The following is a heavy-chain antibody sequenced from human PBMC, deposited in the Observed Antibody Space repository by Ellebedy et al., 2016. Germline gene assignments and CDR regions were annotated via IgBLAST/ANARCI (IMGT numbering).Heavy chain of an antibody. CDR2: IYYSGST. CDR1: GGSISSYY. CDR3: ARDYIVVVTGLFGFDP. D-gene: IGHD2-21*02. Sequence: GSLRLSXTVSGGSISSYYWSWIRQPPGQGLEWIGYIYYSGSTNYNPSLKSRVTISVDTSKNQFSLKLSSLTDADTAGYCCARDYIVVVTGLFGFDPWGQGTLVTVSS. V-gene: IGHV4-59*01. J-gene: IGHJ5*02.